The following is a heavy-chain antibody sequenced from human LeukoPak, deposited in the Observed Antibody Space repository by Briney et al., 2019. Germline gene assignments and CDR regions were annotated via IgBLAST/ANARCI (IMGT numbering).Heavy chain of an antibody. V-gene: IGHV3-21*01. CDR3: AREIRIAAAGTGDY. D-gene: IGHD6-13*01. J-gene: IGHJ4*02. Sequence: GGSLRLSCAASGFTFSSYSMNWVRQAPGKGLEWVSSISSSSYIYYADSVKGRFTISRDNAKNSLYLQMNSLRAEDTAVYYCAREIRIAAAGTGDYWGQGTLVTVSS. CDR1: GFTFSSYS. CDR2: ISSSSYI.